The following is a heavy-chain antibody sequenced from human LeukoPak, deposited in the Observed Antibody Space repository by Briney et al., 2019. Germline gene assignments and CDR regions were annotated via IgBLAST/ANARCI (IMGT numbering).Heavy chain of an antibody. CDR1: GGTFSSYA. Sequence: GASVKVSCKASGGTFSSYAISWVRQAPGQGLEWMGGIIPIFGTANYAQKFQGRVTITADKSTSTAYMELSSLRSEDTAVYYCASGRKYYYYYYYMDVWGKGTTVTVSS. CDR3: ASGRKYYYYYYYMDV. CDR2: IIPIFGTA. D-gene: IGHD3-10*01. V-gene: IGHV1-69*06. J-gene: IGHJ6*03.